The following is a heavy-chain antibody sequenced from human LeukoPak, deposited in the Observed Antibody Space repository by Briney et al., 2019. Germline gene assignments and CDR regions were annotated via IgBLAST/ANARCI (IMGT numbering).Heavy chain of an antibody. J-gene: IGHJ5*02. CDR1: GCCFRAYW. CDR2: IYADGSRT. CDR3: VRESGVVAAVNNWFDP. Sequence: GGSPRLSSAASGCCFRAYWMHCVPQTPGKRLVCVSRIYADGSRTTYADYVKGRFTIARDNAKNTLYLQMNSLRAEDTAVYYCVRESGVVAAVNNWFDPWGQGTLVTVSS. D-gene: IGHD3-22*01. V-gene: IGHV3-74*01.